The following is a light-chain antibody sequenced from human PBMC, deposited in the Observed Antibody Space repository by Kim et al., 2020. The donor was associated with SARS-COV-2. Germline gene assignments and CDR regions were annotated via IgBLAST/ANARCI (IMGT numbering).Light chain of an antibody. CDR3: NSRDSSGNRV. Sequence: ALGQTVRITCQRDNLRSYYASWYQQKPGQAPVLVIYGKNNRPSGIPDRFSGSSSGNTASLTITGAQAEDEADYYCNSRDSSGNRVFGGGTQLTVL. CDR2: GKN. J-gene: IGLJ3*02. CDR1: NLRSYY. V-gene: IGLV3-19*01.